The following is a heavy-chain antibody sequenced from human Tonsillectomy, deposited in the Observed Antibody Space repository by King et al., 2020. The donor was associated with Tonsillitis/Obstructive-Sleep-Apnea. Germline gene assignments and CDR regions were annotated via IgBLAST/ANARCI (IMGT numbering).Heavy chain of an antibody. CDR1: GGSISSYY. Sequence: QLQESGPGLVKPSETLSLTCTVSGGSISSYYWSWIRQPPGKGLEWIGYIYYSGSTTYNPSLKSRVTISVDTSKNQFSLKLSSVTAADTAVYYWARASYAASLELDSWGQGTLVTVSS. CDR2: IYYSGST. V-gene: IGHV4-59*01. CDR3: ARASYAASLELDS. J-gene: IGHJ4*02. D-gene: IGHD1-26*01.